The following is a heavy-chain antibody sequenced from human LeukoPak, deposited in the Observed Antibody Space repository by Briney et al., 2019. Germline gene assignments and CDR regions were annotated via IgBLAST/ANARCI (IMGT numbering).Heavy chain of an antibody. V-gene: IGHV1-2*02. CDR2: INPNSGGT. CDR3: ARWGLGYCSSTSCYDVVDY. J-gene: IGHJ4*02. Sequence: GASVKVSCKASGYTFTGYYMHWVRQAAGQGLEWMGWINPNSGGTNYAQKFQGRVTMTRDTSISTAYMELSRLRSDDTAVYYCARWGLGYCSSTSCYDVVDYWGQGTLVTVSS. CDR1: GYTFTGYY. D-gene: IGHD2-2*01.